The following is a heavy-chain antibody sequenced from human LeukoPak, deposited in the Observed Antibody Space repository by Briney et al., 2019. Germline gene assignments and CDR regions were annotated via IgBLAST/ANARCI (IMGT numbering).Heavy chain of an antibody. D-gene: IGHD6-19*01. J-gene: IGHJ4*02. CDR1: GFIFSNYG. V-gene: IGHV3-33*01. Sequence: GGSLRLSCEASGFIFSNYGMHWVRQAPGKGLEWVALIWYDGITKFHADCVKGRFTISRDNSGNTLFLQMSSLRVEDTAIYYCAREWGRIAVAGGPGYWGQGALVTVSS. CDR3: AREWGRIAVAGGPGY. CDR2: IWYDGITK.